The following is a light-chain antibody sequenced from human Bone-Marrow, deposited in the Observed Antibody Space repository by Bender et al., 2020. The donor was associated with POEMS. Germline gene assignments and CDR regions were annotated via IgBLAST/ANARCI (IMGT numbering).Light chain of an antibody. CDR1: GAYNY. J-gene: IGLJ3*02. Sequence: QSALTQPPSASGSPGQSVTISCGGAYNYVSWYQQYPGKAPKLIIFDVSDRPSGISNRFSGSKSGGTASLTISGLQSEDEADYYCCAYAGGPSPWVFGGGTKVTVL. CDR3: CAYAGGPSPWV. CDR2: DVS. V-gene: IGLV2-14*03.